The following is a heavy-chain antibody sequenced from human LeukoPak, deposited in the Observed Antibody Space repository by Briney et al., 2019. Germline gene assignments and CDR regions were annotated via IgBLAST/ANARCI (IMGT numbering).Heavy chain of an antibody. Sequence: GGSLRLSCATSGFTFTNCGMHWVRQAPGKGLEWVAVIPNDERNIHYVDSVQGRFTISRDNSKNTLYLQMNSLRAEDTAVYYCAKDRGITMIVVVPQYYFDYWGQGTLVTVSS. V-gene: IGHV3-30*18. CDR1: GFTFTNCG. CDR2: IPNDERNI. CDR3: AKDRGITMIVVVPQYYFDY. J-gene: IGHJ4*02. D-gene: IGHD3-22*01.